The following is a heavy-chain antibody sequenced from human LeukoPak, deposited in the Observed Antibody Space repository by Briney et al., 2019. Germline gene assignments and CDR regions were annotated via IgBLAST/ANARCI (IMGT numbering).Heavy chain of an antibody. V-gene: IGHV4-34*01. CDR2: INHSGST. CDR3: ARAKIAAAVHFVY. CDR1: GGSFSGYY. J-gene: IGHJ4*02. Sequence: SETLSLTCAVYGGSFSGYYWSWIRQPPGKGLEWIGEINHSGSTNYNPSLKSRVTISVDTSKNQFSLKLSSVTAADTAVYYCARAKIAAAVHFVYWGQGTLVTVSS. D-gene: IGHD6-13*01.